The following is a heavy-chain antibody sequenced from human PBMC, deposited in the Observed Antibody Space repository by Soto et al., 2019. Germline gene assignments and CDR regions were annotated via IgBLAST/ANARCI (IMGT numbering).Heavy chain of an antibody. CDR3: ARGRYCLTGRCFPNWFDS. CDR1: GDSISTVDYF. D-gene: IGHD2-15*01. V-gene: IGHV4-30-4*01. CDR2: IYKSTTT. Sequence: QVHLLESGPGLVKPSQTLSLTCSVSGDSISTVDYFWAWIRQPPGQALEYIGYIYKSTTTYYNPSFESRFATSRDTSKSQFSLNVTSVTAAYTAVYFCARGRYCLTGRCFPNWFDSWGQGTLVTVSS. J-gene: IGHJ5*01.